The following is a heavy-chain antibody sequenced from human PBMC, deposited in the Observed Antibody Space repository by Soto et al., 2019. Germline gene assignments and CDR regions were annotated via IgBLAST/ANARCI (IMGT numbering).Heavy chain of an antibody. CDR1: GFSFSDYN. D-gene: IGHD6-25*01. Sequence: PGGSLRLSGAVSGFSFSDYNMHWVRQAPGKGLEWVSYINSNGCVIYYADSVRGRFTISRNNEKNSVDLQMKSLSDGDTGGYYCARYGPIAAAVTPKPYYFDYGGRGTLVTVSS. CDR2: INSNGCVI. CDR3: ARYGPIAAAVTPKPYYFDY. V-gene: IGHV3-48*02. J-gene: IGHJ4*02.